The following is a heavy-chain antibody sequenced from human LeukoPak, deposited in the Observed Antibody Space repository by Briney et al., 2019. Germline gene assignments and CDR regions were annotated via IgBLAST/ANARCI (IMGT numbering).Heavy chain of an antibody. V-gene: IGHV3-33*01. CDR2: IWYDGSNK. J-gene: IGHJ4*02. D-gene: IGHD2/OR15-2a*01. Sequence: GRSLRLSCAASGFTFSSYGMHWVRQAPGKGQEWVALIWYDGSNKYYTDSVKGRLTISRDNSKNTLYLQMNSLRAEDTAIYYCAREGPRGNSQFDYWGQGTLVTVSS. CDR1: GFTFSSYG. CDR3: AREGPRGNSQFDY.